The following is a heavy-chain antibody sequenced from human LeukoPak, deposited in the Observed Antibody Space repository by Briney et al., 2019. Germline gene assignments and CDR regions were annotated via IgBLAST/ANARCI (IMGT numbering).Heavy chain of an antibody. CDR1: GGSFSGYY. CDR3: ARYESSYDILTGYYKAPFDY. D-gene: IGHD3-9*01. J-gene: IGHJ4*02. CDR2: IIHDGST. V-gene: IGHV4-34*12. Sequence: PSETLSLTCAVYGGSFSGYYWTWIRQPPGKGLEWVGEIIHDGSTTYNPSLKSRVTISVDTSKNQFSLKLSSVTAADTAVYYCARYESSYDILTGYYKAPFDYWGQGTLVTVSS.